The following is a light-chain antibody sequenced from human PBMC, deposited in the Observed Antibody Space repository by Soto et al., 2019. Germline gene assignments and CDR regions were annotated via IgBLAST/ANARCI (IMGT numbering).Light chain of an antibody. CDR1: QSISSW. CDR3: QQYNSYPDA. Sequence: DIQMTQSPSTLSASVGDRVTITCRASQSISSWLAWYQQKPGKAPKLLIYDASSLESGVPSRFSGSGSGTEFTLTISSLQPDDFVTYYCQQYNSYPDAFGQGTKLEIK. V-gene: IGKV1-5*01. CDR2: DAS. J-gene: IGKJ2*01.